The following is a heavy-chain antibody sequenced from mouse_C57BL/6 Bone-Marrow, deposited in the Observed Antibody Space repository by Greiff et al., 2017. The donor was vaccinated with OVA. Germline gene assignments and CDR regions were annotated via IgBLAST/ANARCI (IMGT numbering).Heavy chain of an antibody. CDR1: GYSITSGYY. J-gene: IGHJ4*01. CDR2: ISYDGSN. CDR3: ARDLDGYYLMDY. V-gene: IGHV3-6*01. D-gene: IGHD2-3*01. Sequence: DVKVQESGPGLVKPSQSLSLTCSVTGYSITSGYYWNWIRQFPGNKLEWMGYISYDGSNNYNPSLKNRISITRDTSKNQFFLKLNSVTTEDTATYYCARDLDGYYLMDYWGQGTSVTVSS.